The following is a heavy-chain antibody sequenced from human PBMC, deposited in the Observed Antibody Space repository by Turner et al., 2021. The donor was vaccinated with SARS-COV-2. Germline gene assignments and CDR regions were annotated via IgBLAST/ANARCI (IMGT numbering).Heavy chain of an antibody. Sequence: QVQLVQSGAEVKKPGSSVKVSCKASGGTFSSYPISWVRQAPGQGLEWMGGIIPIFGTANYAQKFQGGVTITADESTSTAYMELSSLRSEDTAVYFCMTTVTSSYYYYYGMDVWGQGTTVTVSS. D-gene: IGHD4-4*01. V-gene: IGHV1-69*01. J-gene: IGHJ6*02. CDR3: MTTVTSSYYYYYGMDV. CDR2: IIPIFGTA. CDR1: GGTFSSYP.